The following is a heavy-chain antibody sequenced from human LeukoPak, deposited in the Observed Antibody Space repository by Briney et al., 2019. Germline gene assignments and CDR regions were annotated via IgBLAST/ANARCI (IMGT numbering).Heavy chain of an antibody. Sequence: SETLSLTCTVSGGSISSGGYYWSWIRQHPGKGLEWIGYIYYSGSTYYNPSLKSRVTISVDTSKNQFSLKLSSVTAADTAVYYCARSNTYYYGSGSYYTDAFDIWGQGTMVTVSS. CDR3: ARSNTYYYGSGSYYTDAFDI. CDR2: IYYSGST. CDR1: GGSISSGGYY. D-gene: IGHD3-10*01. J-gene: IGHJ3*02. V-gene: IGHV4-31*03.